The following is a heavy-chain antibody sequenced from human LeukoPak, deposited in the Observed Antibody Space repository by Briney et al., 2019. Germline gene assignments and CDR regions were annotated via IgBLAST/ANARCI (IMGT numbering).Heavy chain of an antibody. CDR3: ARDYSYLFDY. CDR1: GFTFSSDW. J-gene: IGHJ4*02. V-gene: IGHV3-7*01. Sequence: GGSLRPSCAASGFTFSSDWMSWVRQAPGKGLEWVANIKQDGSEKYYVDSVKGRFTISRANAKNSLYLQMNSLRAEDTAVYYCARDYSYLFDYWGQGTLVTVSS. D-gene: IGHD2-21*01. CDR2: IKQDGSEK.